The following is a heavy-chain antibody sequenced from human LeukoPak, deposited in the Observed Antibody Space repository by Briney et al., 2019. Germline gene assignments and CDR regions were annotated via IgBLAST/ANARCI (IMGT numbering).Heavy chain of an antibody. D-gene: IGHD6-19*01. J-gene: IGHJ4*02. Sequence: GGSLRLSCAASGFTFSSYSMNWVRQAPGKGLEWDSSISSSSSYIYYADAVKGQFTISTDSAKNSLYLEMNSMRAKDTSVYYCARDRDSSGWNWGQGTLVTVSS. V-gene: IGHV3-21*01. CDR2: ISSSSSYI. CDR1: GFTFSSYS. CDR3: ARDRDSSGWN.